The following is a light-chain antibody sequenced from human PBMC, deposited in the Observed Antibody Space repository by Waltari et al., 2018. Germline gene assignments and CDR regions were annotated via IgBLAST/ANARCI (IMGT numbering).Light chain of an antibody. V-gene: IGLV1-44*01. J-gene: IGLJ1*01. CDR3: AAWDDSLNGLYV. CDR2: NNS. Sequence: QSVLTQPPSASGTPGQRVTISCSGSSSNIGGNAVNWYQHLPGTAPKLLIYNNSRVPPGVPGRFSGSTSGTSASLAISELQSGDEADYDCAAWDDSLNGLYVFGTGTKVSVL. CDR1: SSNIGGNA.